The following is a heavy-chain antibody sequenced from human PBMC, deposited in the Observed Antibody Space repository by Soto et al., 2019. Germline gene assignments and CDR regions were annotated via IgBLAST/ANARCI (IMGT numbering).Heavy chain of an antibody. CDR1: GVSITENV. CDR3: ARFGAAAAHDDN. D-gene: IGHD6-13*01. CDR2: VHFSGST. V-gene: IGHV4-59*01. J-gene: IGHJ4*01. Sequence: SETPSLTCAVSGVSITENVWSWIGQAPGKGLEWVGYVHFSGSTTYNPSLAPRLNISFDMSKSQVYLQLTSVTAADTAVYYCARFGAAAAHDDNWGRGVLVT.